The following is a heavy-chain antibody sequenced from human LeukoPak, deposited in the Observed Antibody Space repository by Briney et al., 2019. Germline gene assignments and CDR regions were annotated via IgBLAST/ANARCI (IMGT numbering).Heavy chain of an antibody. CDR1: GFTFSSYS. Sequence: GGSLRLSCAASGFTFSSYSMNWVRQAPGKGLEWVSSISSSSYIYYADSVKGRFTISRDNAKNSLYLQMNSLRAEDTAVYYCARDRITIFGVVIKHYGMDVWGQGTTVTVSS. CDR2: ISSSSYI. CDR3: ARDRITIFGVVIKHYGMDV. V-gene: IGHV3-21*01. J-gene: IGHJ6*02. D-gene: IGHD3-3*01.